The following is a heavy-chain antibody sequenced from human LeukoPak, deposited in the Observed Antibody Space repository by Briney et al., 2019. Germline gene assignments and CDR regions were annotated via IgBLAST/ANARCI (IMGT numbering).Heavy chain of an antibody. Sequence: SSETLSLTCTVSGGSISSYYWSWIRQPPGKGLEWIGYIYYSGSTNYNPSLKSRVTISVDTSKNQFSLKLSSVTAADTAVYYCARHRGKIAAAGPDYWGQGTLVTVSS. D-gene: IGHD6-13*01. V-gene: IGHV4-59*08. CDR3: ARHRGKIAAAGPDY. CDR2: IYYSGST. J-gene: IGHJ4*02. CDR1: GGSISSYY.